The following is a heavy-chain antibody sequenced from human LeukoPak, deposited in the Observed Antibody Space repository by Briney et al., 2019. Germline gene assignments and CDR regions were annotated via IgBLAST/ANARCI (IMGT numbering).Heavy chain of an antibody. CDR2: IWYDGSKQ. CDR1: GFTFSSFG. J-gene: IGHJ4*02. Sequence: SGGSLRLSCTASGFTFSSFGMNWVRQAPGKGLEWVAGIWYDGSKQLYADSVKGRFTISRDDSKNTVYLQMNSLRVEDTALYYCARDYSYSSFDYWGQGTLVTVSS. V-gene: IGHV3-33*01. D-gene: IGHD3-22*01. CDR3: ARDYSYSSFDY.